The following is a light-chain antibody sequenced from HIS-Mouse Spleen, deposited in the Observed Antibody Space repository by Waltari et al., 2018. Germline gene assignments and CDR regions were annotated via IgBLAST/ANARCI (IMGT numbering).Light chain of an antibody. V-gene: IGKV2-28*01. CDR3: MQALQTPLT. CDR1: QSLLHSNGYNY. Sequence: DIVMTQSPLPLPVTPGEPASISCRASQSLLHSNGYNYLDWYLQKPGQSPQLLIYLGSNRASGVPDRFSGSGSGTDFTLKISRVEAEDVGVYYCMQALQTPLTFGGGTEVEIK. CDR2: LGS. J-gene: IGKJ4*01.